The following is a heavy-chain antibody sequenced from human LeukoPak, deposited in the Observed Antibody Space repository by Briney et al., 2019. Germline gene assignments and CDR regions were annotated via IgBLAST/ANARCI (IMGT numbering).Heavy chain of an antibody. Sequence: GRSLRLSCAASGFTFNLYAMHWVRQAPGKGLEWVALMSYDGSNKYYTDPVKGRFSISRDNSKNTLYVQINNLRPEDTAVYYCARGDHYYDSSAFLDYWGQGTLVTVSS. CDR2: MSYDGSNK. CDR3: ARGDHYYDSSAFLDY. J-gene: IGHJ4*02. D-gene: IGHD3-22*01. CDR1: GFTFNLYA. V-gene: IGHV3-30*04.